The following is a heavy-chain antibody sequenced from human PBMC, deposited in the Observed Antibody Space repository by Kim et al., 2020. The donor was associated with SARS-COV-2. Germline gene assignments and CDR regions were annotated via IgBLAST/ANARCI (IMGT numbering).Heavy chain of an antibody. D-gene: IGHD6-19*01. J-gene: IGHJ6*03. Sequence: LKSRVIISVDTSKNQFSLKLSSVTAADTAVYYCARGTRQWLSRHYYYYMDVWGKGTTVTVSS. V-gene: IGHV4-34*01. CDR3: ARGTRQWLSRHYYYYMDV.